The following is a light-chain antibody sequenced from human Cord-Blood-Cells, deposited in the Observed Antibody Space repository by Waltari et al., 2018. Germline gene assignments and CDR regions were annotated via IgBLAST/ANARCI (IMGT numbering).Light chain of an antibody. Sequence: DIVMTQSPDSLAVSLGERATINCKSSQSVLYRSNXKXSXAXXXXXPXXXXXXXXXXXXXXXXXXXXXFSGSGSGTDFTLTISSLQAEDVAVYYCQQYYSTPLTFGGGTKVEIK. J-gene: IGKJ4*01. CDR2: XXX. CDR1: QSVLYRSNXKXS. V-gene: IGKV4-1*01. CDR3: QQYYSTPLT.